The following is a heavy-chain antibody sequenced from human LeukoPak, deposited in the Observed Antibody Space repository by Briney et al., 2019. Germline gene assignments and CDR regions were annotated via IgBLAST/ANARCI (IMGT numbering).Heavy chain of an antibody. D-gene: IGHD6-19*01. Sequence: GASVKVSCKASGYSFTTYYMHWVRQAPGQGLEWMGIIKPSGGSTSYAQKFQDRVTMTRDTSTSTVYMELSSLRSEDTAVYYCARVHDSDWYFDYWGQGTLVTVSS. CDR3: ARVHDSDWYFDY. J-gene: IGHJ4*02. CDR2: IKPSGGST. V-gene: IGHV1-46*01. CDR1: GYSFTTYY.